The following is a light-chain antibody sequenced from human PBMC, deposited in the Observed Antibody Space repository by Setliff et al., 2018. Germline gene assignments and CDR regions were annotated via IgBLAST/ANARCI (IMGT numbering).Light chain of an antibody. CDR2: SNN. Sequence: PPSASGTPGQRVTISCSGSSSNIGSNTVNWYRHLPGTAPKLLIHSNNQRPSGVPDRFSGSKSGTSASLAISGLQSEDEADYYCAAWDDSLNGPVFGTGTKATVL. J-gene: IGLJ1*01. CDR1: SSNIGSNT. V-gene: IGLV1-44*01. CDR3: AAWDDSLNGPV.